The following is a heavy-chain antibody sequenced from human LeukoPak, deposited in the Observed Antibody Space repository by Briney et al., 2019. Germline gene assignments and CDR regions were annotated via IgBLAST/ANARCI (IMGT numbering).Heavy chain of an antibody. D-gene: IGHD3-10*01. CDR3: ARVPHAMVRGVIITEFYFDY. V-gene: IGHV3-21*01. CDR1: GLNFSSYS. J-gene: IGHJ4*02. CDR2: ISSSSNYI. Sequence: GGSLRLSCAASGLNFSSYSMNWVRQAPGKGLEWVSSISSSSNYIYYAHSVKGRFTISRDNAKNSLYLQMNSLRAEDTAVYYCARVPHAMVRGVIITEFYFDYWGQGTLVTVSS.